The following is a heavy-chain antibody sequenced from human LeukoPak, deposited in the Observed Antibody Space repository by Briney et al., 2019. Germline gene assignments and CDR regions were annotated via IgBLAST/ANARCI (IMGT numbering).Heavy chain of an antibody. V-gene: IGHV3-21*01. CDR1: GFTFSSYS. Sequence: PGGSLRLSCAASGFTFSSYSMNWVRQAPGKGLEWVSSISSSSSYIYYADSVKGRFTISRDNAKNTLYLQMSSLRAEDTAVYFCARVYGSGTFLYWGQGTLVTVSS. CDR3: ARVYGSGTFLY. D-gene: IGHD3-10*01. J-gene: IGHJ4*02. CDR2: ISSSSSYI.